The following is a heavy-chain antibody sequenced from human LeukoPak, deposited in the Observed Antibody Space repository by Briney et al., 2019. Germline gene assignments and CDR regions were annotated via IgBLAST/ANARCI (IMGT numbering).Heavy chain of an antibody. V-gene: IGHV3-7*01. CDR2: IKQDGSEK. CDR1: GFTFSSYS. J-gene: IGHJ3*02. CDR3: ARESAAAYDAFDI. Sequence: GGSLRLSGAASGFTFSSYSMNWVRQAPGKGLEWVANIKQDGSEKYYVDSVKGRFTISRDNAKNSLYLQMNSLRAEDTAVYYCARESAAAYDAFDIWGQGTMVTVSS. D-gene: IGHD2-2*01.